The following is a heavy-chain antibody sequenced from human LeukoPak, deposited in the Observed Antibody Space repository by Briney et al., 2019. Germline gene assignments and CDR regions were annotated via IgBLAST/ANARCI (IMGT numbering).Heavy chain of an antibody. Sequence: SETLSLTCAVYGGSFSGYYWSWIRQPPGKGLEWIGEINHSGSTNYNPSLKSRVTISVDTSKNQFSLKLSSVTAADTAVYYCARDGYSYGVFAFDIWSQGTMVTVSS. J-gene: IGHJ3*02. CDR2: INHSGST. CDR1: GGSFSGYY. CDR3: ARDGYSYGVFAFDI. V-gene: IGHV4-34*01. D-gene: IGHD5-18*01.